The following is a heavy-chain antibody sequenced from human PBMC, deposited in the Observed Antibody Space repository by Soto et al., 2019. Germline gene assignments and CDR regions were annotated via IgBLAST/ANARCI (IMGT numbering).Heavy chain of an antibody. V-gene: IGHV5-10-1*01. D-gene: IGHD6-13*01. Sequence: PGESLKISCKGSGYSFTSYWISWVRQMPGKGLEWMGRIDPSDSYTNYSPSFQGHVTISADKSISTAYLQWSSLKASDTAMYYCARRHSSSSAFDPWGQGPLVTVSS. J-gene: IGHJ5*02. CDR2: IDPSDSYT. CDR1: GYSFTSYW. CDR3: ARRHSSSSAFDP.